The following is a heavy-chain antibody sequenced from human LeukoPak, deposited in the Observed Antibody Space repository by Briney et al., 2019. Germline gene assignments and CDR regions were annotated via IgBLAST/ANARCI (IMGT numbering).Heavy chain of an antibody. D-gene: IGHD3-22*01. Sequence: SETLTLTCAVYGGSLRSYYWSWIRQSPGKGLEWIGEVSHSGTTTYNPSLKGRVIISMDTSKNQFSLKLSSVTAADTAVYYCARDNDSSGYYDYWGQGTLVTVSS. CDR3: ARDNDSSGYYDY. J-gene: IGHJ4*02. CDR2: VSHSGTT. V-gene: IGHV4-34*01. CDR1: GGSLRSYY.